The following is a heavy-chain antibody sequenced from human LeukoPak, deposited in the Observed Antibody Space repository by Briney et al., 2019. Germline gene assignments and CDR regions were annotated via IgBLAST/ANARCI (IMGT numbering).Heavy chain of an antibody. J-gene: IGHJ2*01. V-gene: IGHV5-51*01. Sequence: GESLKISCKASGYSFTTYWIGWVRQMPGKGLECMGIIYPDDSDTTYSPSFQGQVTISADKSFSTAYLQWSSLKASDTAIYYCARLGGDTYYFGLASYPNWYFDLWGRGTLVTVSS. CDR1: GYSFTTYW. CDR3: ARLGGDTYYFGLASYPNWYFDL. D-gene: IGHD3-10*01. CDR2: IYPDDSDT.